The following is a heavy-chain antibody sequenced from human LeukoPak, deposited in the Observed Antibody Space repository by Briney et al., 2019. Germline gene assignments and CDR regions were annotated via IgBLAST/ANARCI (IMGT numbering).Heavy chain of an antibody. D-gene: IGHD3-9*01. J-gene: IGHJ4*02. CDR1: GFTFSTYA. V-gene: IGHV3-23*01. CDR2: ISASGTA. CDR3: AKARVTTGYYMQVDY. Sequence: PGGSLRLSCAASGFTFSTYATTWVRQAPGKGLEWVSVISASGTAHYADAMKGRVTISRDNSKNTVYLQLSSLRPEDTAVYYCAKARVTTGYYMQVDYWGQGTLVTVSS.